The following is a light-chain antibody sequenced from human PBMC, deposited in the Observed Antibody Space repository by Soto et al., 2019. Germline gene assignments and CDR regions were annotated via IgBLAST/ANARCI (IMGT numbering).Light chain of an antibody. Sequence: EIVLTQSPGTLSLSTGERATLSCRASHSVSSSYLAWYQQKPGQAPRLLMYAASSRATAIPYRFSGSGSGTDFTLTISRLEPEDFAVYYCQQYGSSPPITFGQGTRLEIK. CDR3: QQYGSSPPIT. CDR2: AAS. CDR1: HSVSSSY. J-gene: IGKJ5*01. V-gene: IGKV3-20*01.